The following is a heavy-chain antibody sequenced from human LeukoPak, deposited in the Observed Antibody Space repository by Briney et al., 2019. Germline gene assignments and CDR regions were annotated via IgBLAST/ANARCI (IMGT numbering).Heavy chain of an antibody. J-gene: IGHJ3*02. CDR3: ARDIGGYSSSWRFDI. Sequence: SETLSFTCTVSGGFISSGGSYWSWIRQHPGKGLEWIAYISYSGSTYHNPSLQSRVALSVDTSKNQFSLKLSSVTAADTAVYYCARDIGGYSSSWRFDIWGQGTMVTVSS. CDR1: GGFISSGGSY. CDR2: ISYSGST. D-gene: IGHD6-13*01. V-gene: IGHV4-31*03.